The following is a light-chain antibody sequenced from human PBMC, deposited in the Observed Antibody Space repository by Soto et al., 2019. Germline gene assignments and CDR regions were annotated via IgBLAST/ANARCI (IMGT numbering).Light chain of an antibody. Sequence: QSALTQPPSVSGSPGQSVAISCTGTSSDVGNSNGVSWYHQPPGTAPKLMIYDVNNRPSGVPVRFSGSKSGNTASLTISGRQAEEEGDYYCSSYTSSSTYVFGTGTKVTVL. J-gene: IGLJ1*01. V-gene: IGLV2-18*02. CDR2: DVN. CDR3: SSYTSSSTYV. CDR1: SSDVGNSNG.